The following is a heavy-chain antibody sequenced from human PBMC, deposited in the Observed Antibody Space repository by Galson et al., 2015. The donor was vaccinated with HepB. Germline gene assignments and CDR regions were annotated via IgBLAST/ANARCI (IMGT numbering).Heavy chain of an antibody. CDR3: AREGWELSYFDS. CDR1: GYTFTTYT. CDR2: SSADDGNA. Sequence: SVKVSGKASGYTFTTYTIIWVGRAPRQGLEWIGGSSADDGNANYAQKFQGRVTMTTDTSTSTAYMELRILRSDDTAVYYCAREGWELSYFDSWGQGSLVTVSS. V-gene: IGHV1-18*01. D-gene: IGHD1-26*01. J-gene: IGHJ4*02.